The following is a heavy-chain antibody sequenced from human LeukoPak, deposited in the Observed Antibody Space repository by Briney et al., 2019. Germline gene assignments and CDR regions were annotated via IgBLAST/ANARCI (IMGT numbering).Heavy chain of an antibody. J-gene: IGHJ4*02. CDR3: INGGRDFDY. Sequence: GGSLRLSCTGSGFRFSDSGMTWVRQAPGKWLEWVSFIRSKADGGTTEYAASVKGRFTVSRDDSKSIAYLQMSRLKTEDTAVYYCINGGRDFDYWGQGTLVTVYS. D-gene: IGHD2-15*01. CDR2: IRSKADGGTT. CDR1: GFRFSDSG. V-gene: IGHV3-49*04.